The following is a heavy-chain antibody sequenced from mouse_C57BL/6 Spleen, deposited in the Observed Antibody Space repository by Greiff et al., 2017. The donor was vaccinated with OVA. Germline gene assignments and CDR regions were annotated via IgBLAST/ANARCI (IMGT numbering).Heavy chain of an antibody. J-gene: IGHJ2*01. D-gene: IGHD1-1*01. CDR3: ARHPYGSSLRGVFDY. Sequence: EVKLVESGGDLVKPGGSLKLSCAASGFTFSSYGMSWVRQTPDKRLEWVATISSGGSYTYYPDSVKGRFTISRDNAKNTLYLQMSSLKSEDTAMYYCARHPYGSSLRGVFDYWGQGTTLTVSS. CDR1: GFTFSSYG. V-gene: IGHV5-6*01. CDR2: ISSGGSYT.